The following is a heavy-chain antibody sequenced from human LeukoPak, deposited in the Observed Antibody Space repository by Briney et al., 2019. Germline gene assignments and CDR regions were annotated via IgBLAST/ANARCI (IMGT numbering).Heavy chain of an antibody. Sequence: TGGSLRLSCAASGFTFSSYETNWVRQAPGKGLEWVSYISSSGSTIYYADSVKGRFTTSRDNAKNSLYLQMNSLRAEDTAVYYCARSYYDSSGYYNWFDPWGQGTLVTVSS. CDR2: ISSSGSTI. J-gene: IGHJ5*02. CDR1: GFTFSSYE. CDR3: ARSYYDSSGYYNWFDP. V-gene: IGHV3-48*03. D-gene: IGHD3-22*01.